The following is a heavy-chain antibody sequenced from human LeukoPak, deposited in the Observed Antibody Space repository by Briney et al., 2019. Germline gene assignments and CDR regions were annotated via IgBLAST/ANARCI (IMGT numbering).Heavy chain of an antibody. CDR1: GGPMSSYY. CDR2: IYYSGST. Sequence: PSETLSLTCTVSGGPMSSYYWRWIREPPGKGLVGIGYIYYSGSTNYNPSLTSRVTISVDTSKNQFSLKLSSVTAADTAVYYCARGVLGTYYFDYWGQGTLVTVSS. J-gene: IGHJ4*02. V-gene: IGHV4-59*01. D-gene: IGHD2-8*02. CDR3: ARGVLGTYYFDY.